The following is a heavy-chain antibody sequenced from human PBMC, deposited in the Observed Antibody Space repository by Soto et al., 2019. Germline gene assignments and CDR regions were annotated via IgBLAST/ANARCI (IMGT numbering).Heavy chain of an antibody. CDR3: ARSIVVVTALDY. V-gene: IGHV1-3*05. CDR2: IHAGTGNT. J-gene: IGHJ4*02. CDR1: GYTFTSYA. D-gene: IGHD2-21*02. Sequence: QVQLVQSGAEENKPGASVKVFCKASGYTFTSYAMHCVRQAPGQRLEGMGWIHAGTGNTKYSQKFQGRVTITRDTSASTAYMELSSLRSEDTAVYYCARSIVVVTALDYWGQGTLVTVSS.